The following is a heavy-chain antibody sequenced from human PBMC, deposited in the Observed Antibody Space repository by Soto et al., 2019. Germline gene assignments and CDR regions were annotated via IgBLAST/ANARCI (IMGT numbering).Heavy chain of an antibody. V-gene: IGHV3-33*01. J-gene: IGHJ6*02. CDR3: ARGHYDSSGYTLHGMDV. CDR2: IWYDGSNK. CDR1: GFTFSSYG. D-gene: IGHD3-22*01. Sequence: GGSLRLSSAASGFTFSSYGLHWVRQSPGKGLEWVAVIWYDGSNKYYADSVKGRFTISRDNSKNTLYLQMNWLRAEDTAVYYCARGHYDSSGYTLHGMDVWGQGTTVTVSS.